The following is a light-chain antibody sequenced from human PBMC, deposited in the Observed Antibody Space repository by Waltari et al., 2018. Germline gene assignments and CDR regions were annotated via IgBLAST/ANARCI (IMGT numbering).Light chain of an antibody. CDR3: CSYAGSYTYV. V-gene: IGLV2-11*01. Sequence: QSDLNQPRSVSGSPGQSVTISFTGTRSDIGAYDYVSWYQQHPGKPPKRIIYDLPDRPSGVPDRFSGSKSGNTASLTISGLQAEDEADYYCCSYAGSYTYVFGTGTKVTVL. J-gene: IGLJ1*01. CDR1: RSDIGAYDY. CDR2: DLP.